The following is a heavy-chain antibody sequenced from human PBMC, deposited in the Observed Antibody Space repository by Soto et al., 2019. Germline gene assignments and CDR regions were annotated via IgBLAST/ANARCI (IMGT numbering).Heavy chain of an antibody. D-gene: IGHD6-19*01. V-gene: IGHV3-33*01. Sequence: QVQLVESGGGVVQPGRSLRLSCAASGFSFNSYGMHWVRQAPGKGLEWVAVIWYDGSNKYYADSAKGRFTISRDNSKNTLYLQMNTPRAEDTAVYYCGRDWLAIDSWGQGTLVTVSS. CDR3: GRDWLAIDS. J-gene: IGHJ4*02. CDR2: IWYDGSNK. CDR1: GFSFNSYG.